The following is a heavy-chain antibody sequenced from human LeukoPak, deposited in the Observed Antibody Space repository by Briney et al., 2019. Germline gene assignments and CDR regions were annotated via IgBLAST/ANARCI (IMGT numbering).Heavy chain of an antibody. Sequence: PGGSLRLSCAASGFTFTDASMSWVRQAPGKGLEWVGRLQSTTDGGTTDYAAPVKGRFTISRDDSKDTLYLEMNSLKIEDTAVYYCTTDGGIIAAGSMRYWGQGSLVTVSS. V-gene: IGHV3-15*01. CDR3: TTDGGIIAAGSMRY. CDR2: LQSTTDGGTT. D-gene: IGHD6-13*01. J-gene: IGHJ4*02. CDR1: GFTFTDAS.